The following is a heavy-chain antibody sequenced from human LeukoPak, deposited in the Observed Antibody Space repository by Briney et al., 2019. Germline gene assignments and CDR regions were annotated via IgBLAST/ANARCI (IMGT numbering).Heavy chain of an antibody. CDR1: GDSIDTSSYY. V-gene: IGHV4-39*07. CDR3: ARVDIVVVPAAKDYYYYYMDV. CDR2: VFCSGST. Sequence: SSETLSLTCSVSGDSIDTSSYYWGWIRQPPGKGLEWIGDVFCSGSTYYSPSLKSRVTMSVDTSKNQFSLKLSSVTAADTAVYYCARVDIVVVPAAKDYYYYYMDVWGKGTTVTVSS. D-gene: IGHD2-2*01. J-gene: IGHJ6*03.